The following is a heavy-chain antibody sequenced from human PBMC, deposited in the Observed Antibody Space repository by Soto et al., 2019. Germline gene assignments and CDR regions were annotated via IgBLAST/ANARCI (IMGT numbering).Heavy chain of an antibody. CDR2: ISSSSSTI. D-gene: IGHD2-2*01. J-gene: IGHJ3*02. V-gene: IGHV3-48*02. CDR3: ASVIVVVPAGGVYQAFDI. CDR1: GFTFSSYS. Sequence: EVQLVESGGGLVQPGGSLRLSCAASGFTFSSYSMNWVRQAPGKGLEWVSYISSSSSTIYYTDSVKGRFTISRDNAKNSLYLQMNSLRDEDTAVYYCASVIVVVPAGGVYQAFDIWGQGTMVTVSS.